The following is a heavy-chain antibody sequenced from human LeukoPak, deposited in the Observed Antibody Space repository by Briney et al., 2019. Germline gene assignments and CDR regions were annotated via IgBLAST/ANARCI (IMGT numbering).Heavy chain of an antibody. J-gene: IGHJ4*02. CDR1: AFTFSIYD. CDR2: VISDGTT. D-gene: IGHD3/OR15-3a*01. CDR3: ARSRGHDY. V-gene: IGHV3-23*01. Sequence: GGSLRLSCAASAFTFSIYDMSWVRQAPGKGLEWVSIVISDGTTYYADSVKGRFTIFRDNSKNTVYLQMNSLRAEDTAVYYCARSRGHDYWGQGTLVTVSS.